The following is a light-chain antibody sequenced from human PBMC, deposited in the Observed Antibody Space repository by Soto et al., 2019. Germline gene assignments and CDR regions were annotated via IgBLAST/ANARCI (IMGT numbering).Light chain of an antibody. CDR1: SSDIGDYDY. Sequence: QSALTQPASVSGSPGQSITISCTGTSSDIGDYDYVSWYQQHPDKAPKLMIYEVSNRPSGISNRFSGSKSGNTASLTISGLQPEDEADYYCSSYTRSSSLVFGGGTKLTVL. CDR3: SSYTRSSSLV. J-gene: IGLJ2*01. CDR2: EVS. V-gene: IGLV2-14*01.